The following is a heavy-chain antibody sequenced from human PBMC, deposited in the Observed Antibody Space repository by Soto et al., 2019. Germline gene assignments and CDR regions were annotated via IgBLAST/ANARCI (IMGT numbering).Heavy chain of an antibody. J-gene: IGHJ5*02. D-gene: IGHD2-2*03. V-gene: IGHV1-18*01. CDR2: ISAHTGSS. Sequence: QVQLVQSGAEVKKPGASVKVSCKASGYTFTSSGMSWVRQAPGQGLEWMGWISAHTGSSEYAQRFQGRVTMTADAPTKTAYMELRSLRSDDTAVYYCARVDGYCTTTFCSHWFAPWGQGTLVTVSS. CDR3: ARVDGYCTTTFCSHWFAP. CDR1: GYTFTSSG.